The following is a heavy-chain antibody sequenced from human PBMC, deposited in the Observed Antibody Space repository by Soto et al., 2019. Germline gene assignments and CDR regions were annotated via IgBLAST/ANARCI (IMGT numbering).Heavy chain of an antibody. CDR3: ARSQAHYGSGSYFFYYYGMDV. J-gene: IGHJ6*02. Sequence: SETLSLTCTVSGVSISSYYWRWIRQPSGKGLEWIGYIYYSGSTNYNPSLKSRVTISVDTSKNQFSLKLSSVTAADTAVFYCARSQAHYGSGSYFFYYYGMDVWGQGTTVT. D-gene: IGHD3-10*01. CDR2: IYYSGST. CDR1: GVSISSYY. V-gene: IGHV4-59*08.